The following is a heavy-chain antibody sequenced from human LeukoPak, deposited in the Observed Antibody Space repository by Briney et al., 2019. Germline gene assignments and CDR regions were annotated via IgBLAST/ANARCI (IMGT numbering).Heavy chain of an antibody. CDR1: GFTFSSYS. J-gene: IGHJ4*02. V-gene: IGHV3-21*01. D-gene: IGHD5-18*01. Sequence: GGSLRLSCAASGFTFSSYSMNWVRQAPGKGLEWVSSIGTTSNSMYYADSLKGRFTISRDNAESSLYLQMNSLRVEDTAVYFCAREGITAMADAWNDYWGQGTLVNVSS. CDR3: AREGITAMADAWNDY. CDR2: IGTTSNSM.